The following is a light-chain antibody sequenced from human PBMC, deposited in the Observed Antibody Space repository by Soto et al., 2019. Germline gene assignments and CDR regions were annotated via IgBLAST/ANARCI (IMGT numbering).Light chain of an antibody. CDR2: LNSDGSH. CDR1: SGHSTYA. J-gene: IGLJ2*01. Sequence: QLVLTQSPSASASLGASVKLTCTLSSGHSTYAIAWHQQEPEKGPRYLMKLNSDGSHSKGDGITDRVSGSSSGAERYLTISSLQSEDEADYYCQTWGTGIVVFGGGTKLTVL. CDR3: QTWGTGIVV. V-gene: IGLV4-69*02.